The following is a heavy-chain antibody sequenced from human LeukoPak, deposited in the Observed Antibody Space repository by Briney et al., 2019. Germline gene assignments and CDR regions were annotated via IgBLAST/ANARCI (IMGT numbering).Heavy chain of an antibody. D-gene: IGHD1-26*01. CDR2: ISSSGTSV. J-gene: IGHJ4*02. V-gene: IGHV3-48*01. CDR1: GFSFSSYG. CDR3: ARESRSGSYADS. Sequence: GGSLTLSCAVSGFSFSSYGVHWVRQAPGKGLEWLSYISSSGTSVYYAASVEGRFTISRDNAKNSLFLQVSSLRVEDTAVYYCARESRSGSYADSWGQGTLVTVSS.